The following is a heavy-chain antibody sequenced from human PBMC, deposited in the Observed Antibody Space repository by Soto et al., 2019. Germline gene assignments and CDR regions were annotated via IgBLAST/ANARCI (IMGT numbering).Heavy chain of an antibody. CDR1: GFTFSSYA. V-gene: IGHV3-23*01. CDR2: ISGSGGGT. J-gene: IGHJ4*02. Sequence: GSLRLSCAASGFTFSSYAMSWVRQAPGKGLEWVSAISGSGGGTYYADSVKGRFTISRDNSKNTLYLQMNSLRAEDTAVYYCAKGEHILTGYYDYWGQGTLVTVSS. CDR3: AKGEHILTGYYDY. D-gene: IGHD3-9*01.